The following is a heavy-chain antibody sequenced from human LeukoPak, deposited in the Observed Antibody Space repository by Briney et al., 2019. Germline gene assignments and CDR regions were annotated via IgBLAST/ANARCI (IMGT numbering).Heavy chain of an antibody. CDR1: GFTFSSYA. CDR2: ISGSGDST. D-gene: IGHD2-2*02. J-gene: IGHJ4*02. V-gene: IGHV3-23*01. Sequence: GSLRLSCAASGFTFSSYAMSWVRQAPGKGLEWVSPISGSGDSTYYADSVKGRFTTSRDNSKNTLYPQMNSLRAEDTAVYYCAKGRGFTSTSCYNYWGQGTLVTVSS. CDR3: AKGRGFTSTSCYNY.